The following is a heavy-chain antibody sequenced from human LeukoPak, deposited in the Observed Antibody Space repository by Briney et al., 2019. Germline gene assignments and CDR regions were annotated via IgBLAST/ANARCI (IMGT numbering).Heavy chain of an antibody. CDR1: RFTFSSYW. J-gene: IGHJ6*03. CDR2: IKQDGSQK. CDR3: AELGITMIGGV. D-gene: IGHD3-10*02. Sequence: GGSLRLSCTASRFTFSSYWMNWVRQAPGKGLEWVANIKQDGSQKYYVDSVKGRFTISRDNAKNSLYLQMNSLRAEDTAVYYCAELGITMIGGVWGKGTTVTISS. V-gene: IGHV3-7*01.